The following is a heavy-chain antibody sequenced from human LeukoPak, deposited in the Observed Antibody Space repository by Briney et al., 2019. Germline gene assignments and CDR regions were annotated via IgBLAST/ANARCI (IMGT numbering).Heavy chain of an antibody. D-gene: IGHD3-10*01. V-gene: IGHV3-7*01. Sequence: GGSLKLSCEASGFNFSNYWHSWVRQVPGKGLEWVANINQVGSENNFVDSVRGRFTISRDNAKNSLYLQMNSLRAEDTAVYYCARDRVFLSFDYWGQGTQVTVSS. CDR2: INQVGSEN. CDR1: GFNFSNYW. CDR3: ARDRVFLSFDY. J-gene: IGHJ4*02.